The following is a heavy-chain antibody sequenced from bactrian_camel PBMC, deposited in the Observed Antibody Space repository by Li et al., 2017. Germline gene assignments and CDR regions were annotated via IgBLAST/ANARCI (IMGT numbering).Heavy chain of an antibody. CDR2: INSGGGST. J-gene: IGHJ4*01. D-gene: IGHD2*01. Sequence: DVQLVESGGGLVQPGGSLRLSCAASGFTFSSYDMSWVRQAPGKGLEWVSAINSGGGSTYYADSVKGRFTIFRDNAKNTLYLELNSLKIGDMAMYYCAKHPSHLEIVGQGTQVTVS. V-gene: IGHV3S40*01. CDR1: GFTFSSYD.